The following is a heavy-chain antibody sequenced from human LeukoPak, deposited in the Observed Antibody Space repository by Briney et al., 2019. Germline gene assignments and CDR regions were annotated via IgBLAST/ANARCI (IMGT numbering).Heavy chain of an antibody. J-gene: IGHJ4*02. D-gene: IGHD3-22*01. CDR1: GGSISSGSYY. V-gene: IGHV4-61*02. CDR3: AREGPEGYYYDSSGYPNIDY. CDR2: IYTSGST. Sequence: SETLSPTCTVSGGSISSGSYYWSWIRQPAGKGLEWIGRIYTSGSTNYNPSLKSRVTISVDPSKNQFSLKLSSVTAADTAVYYCAREGPEGYYYDSSGYPNIDYWGQGTLVTVSS.